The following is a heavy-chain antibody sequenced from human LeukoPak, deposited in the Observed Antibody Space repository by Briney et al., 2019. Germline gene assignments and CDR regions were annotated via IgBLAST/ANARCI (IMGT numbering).Heavy chain of an antibody. V-gene: IGHV3-30*04. CDR2: ISYDGSNK. D-gene: IGHD6-13*01. J-gene: IGHJ4*02. CDR1: GFSFSGST. CDR3: ARDGRVEGVEIAAAGISGYLDY. Sequence: PTGGSLRLSCAASGFSFSGSTMHWVRQAPGKGLEWVAVISYDGSNKYYADSVKGRFTISRDNSKNTLYLQMNSLRAEDTAVYYCARDGRVEGVEIAAAGISGYLDYWGQGTLVTVSS.